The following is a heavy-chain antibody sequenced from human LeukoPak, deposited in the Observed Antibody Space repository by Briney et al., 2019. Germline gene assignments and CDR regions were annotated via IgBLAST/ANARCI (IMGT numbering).Heavy chain of an antibody. Sequence: GGSLRLSCAASGFTFSSYWMSWVRQAPGKGLEWVANIKQDGSEKYYVDSVKGRFTISRDNAKNSLYLQMNSLRAEGTALYFCARDATTEPGTVYMDVWGKGTTVTISS. V-gene: IGHV3-7*01. J-gene: IGHJ6*03. CDR2: IKQDGSEK. CDR1: GFTFSSYW. CDR3: ARDATTEPGTVYMDV. D-gene: IGHD6-13*01.